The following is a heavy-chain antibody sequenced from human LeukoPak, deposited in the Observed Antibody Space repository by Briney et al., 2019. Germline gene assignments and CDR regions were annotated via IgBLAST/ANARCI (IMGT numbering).Heavy chain of an antibody. CDR3: ARVPYYYDGIDY. J-gene: IGHJ4*02. CDR1: GHSISSGYY. CDR2: IYYSGST. Sequence: SETLSLTCTVSGHSISSGYYWGWIRQPPGKGLEWIGSIYYSGSTYYNPSLKSRVTISVDTSKNQFSLKLSSVTAADTAVYYCARVPYYYDGIDYWGQGTLVTVSS. V-gene: IGHV4-38-2*02. D-gene: IGHD3-22*01.